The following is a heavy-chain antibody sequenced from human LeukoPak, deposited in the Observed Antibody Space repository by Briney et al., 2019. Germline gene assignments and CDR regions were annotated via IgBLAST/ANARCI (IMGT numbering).Heavy chain of an antibody. CDR1: GGTFSSYA. V-gene: IGHV1-69*01. Sequence: SVKVSCKASGGTFSSYAISWVRQAPGQGLEWMGGVIPIFGTANYAQKFQGRGTITAAEATSIAYMELSSLRSEDTAVYYCARASRYYDILTGYYRSYYYYGMDVWGKGTTVTVSS. CDR2: VIPIFGTA. CDR3: ARASRYYDILTGYYRSYYYYGMDV. J-gene: IGHJ6*04. D-gene: IGHD3-9*01.